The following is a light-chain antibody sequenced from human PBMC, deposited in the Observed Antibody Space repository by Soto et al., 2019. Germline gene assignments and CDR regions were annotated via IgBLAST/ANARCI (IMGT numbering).Light chain of an antibody. Sequence: DIQMTQSPSTLSASVGDRVTITCRASQSISSWLAWYQQKPGKAPKLLIYKASSLESGVPSRFSGSGSGTEFTLTISSLQPHDFETYYCQQYNSYPWTFGQGTQVDIX. CDR3: QQYNSYPWT. CDR1: QSISSW. J-gene: IGKJ1*01. V-gene: IGKV1-5*03. CDR2: KAS.